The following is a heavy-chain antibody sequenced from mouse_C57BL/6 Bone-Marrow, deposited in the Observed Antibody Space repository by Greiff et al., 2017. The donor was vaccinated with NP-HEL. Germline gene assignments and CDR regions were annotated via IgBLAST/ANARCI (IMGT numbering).Heavy chain of an antibody. CDR3: ARRGPSGPYYAMDY. Sequence: VQLQESGAELVKPGASVKMSCKASGYTFTTYPIEWMKQNHGKSLEWIGNFHPYNDDTKYNEKFKGKATLTVEKSSSTVYLELSRLTSDDSAVYYGARRGPSGPYYAMDYWGQGTSVTVSS. V-gene: IGHV1-47*01. J-gene: IGHJ4*01. D-gene: IGHD3-2*02. CDR2: FHPYNDDT. CDR1: GYTFTTYP.